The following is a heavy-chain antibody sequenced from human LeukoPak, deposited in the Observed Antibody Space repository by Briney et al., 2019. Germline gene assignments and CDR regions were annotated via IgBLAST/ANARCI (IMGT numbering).Heavy chain of an antibody. J-gene: IGHJ3*02. CDR2: ISSSSSAI. CDR1: GFTFSSYA. Sequence: TGGSLRLSCVASGFTFSSYAMSWVRQTPGKGLEWVSFISSSSSAIYYADSVKGRFTISRDNAKNSLFLQMNSLRAEDTAVYYCAREYSSSSGRAFDIWGQGTMVTVSS. D-gene: IGHD6-6*01. CDR3: AREYSSSSGRAFDI. V-gene: IGHV3-48*01.